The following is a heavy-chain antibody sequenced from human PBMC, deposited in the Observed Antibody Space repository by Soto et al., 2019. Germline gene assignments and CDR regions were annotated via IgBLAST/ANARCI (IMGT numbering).Heavy chain of an antibody. CDR3: ARIGAVDTAMVHDAFDI. CDR1: GFTFGSYA. J-gene: IGHJ3*02. V-gene: IGHV3-23*01. D-gene: IGHD5-18*01. CDR2: ISGSGGST. Sequence: GGSLRLSCAASGFTFGSYAMSWVRQAPGKRLEWVSAISGSGGSTYYADSVKGRFTISRDNSKNTLYLQMNSLRAEDTAVYYCARIGAVDTAMVHDAFDIWGQGTMVTVSS.